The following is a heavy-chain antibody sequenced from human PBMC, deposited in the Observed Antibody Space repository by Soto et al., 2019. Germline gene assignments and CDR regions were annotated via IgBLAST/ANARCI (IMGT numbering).Heavy chain of an antibody. CDR1: GFTFSSYA. Sequence: QVQLVESGGGVVQPGRSLRLSCAASGFTFSSYAMHWVRQAPGKGLVWVAVISYDGSNKSYADSVKGRFTISRDNSKNALYLHMNSLRAADTAVYYCARERGIAAAGLFDYWGQGTLVTVSS. CDR3: ARERGIAAAGLFDY. V-gene: IGHV3-30-3*01. D-gene: IGHD6-13*01. J-gene: IGHJ4*02. CDR2: ISYDGSNK.